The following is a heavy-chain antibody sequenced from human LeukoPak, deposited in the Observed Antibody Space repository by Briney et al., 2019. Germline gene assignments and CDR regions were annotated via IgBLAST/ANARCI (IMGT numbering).Heavy chain of an antibody. CDR2: ISGSGAST. V-gene: IGHV3-23*01. CDR1: GFTFSSYA. Sequence: GGSLRLSCAASGFTFSSYAMNWARQAPGKGLEWVSAISGSGASTYYADSVKGRFTISRDNAKDSLYLQMNSLRDEDTALYYCARTWSGSYLDYWGLGTLVTVSS. CDR3: ARTWSGSYLDY. J-gene: IGHJ4*02. D-gene: IGHD3-3*01.